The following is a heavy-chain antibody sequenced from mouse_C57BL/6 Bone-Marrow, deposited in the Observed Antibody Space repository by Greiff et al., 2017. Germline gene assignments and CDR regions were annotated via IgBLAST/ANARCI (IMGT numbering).Heavy chain of an antibody. Sequence: VQLQQPGAELVKPGASVKLSCKASGYTFTSYWMHWVKQRPGQGLEWIGMIHPSSGSTNYNEKFKSKATLTVDKSSSTAYMQLSSLTSEDSAVYYCARYYYGSSSWFAYWGQGTLVTVSA. CDR2: IHPSSGST. D-gene: IGHD1-1*01. CDR3: ARYYYGSSSWFAY. CDR1: GYTFTSYW. V-gene: IGHV1-64*01. J-gene: IGHJ3*01.